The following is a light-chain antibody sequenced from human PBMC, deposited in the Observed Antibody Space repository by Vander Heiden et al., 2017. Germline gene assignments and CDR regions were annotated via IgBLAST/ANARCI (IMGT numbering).Light chain of an antibody. V-gene: IGKV1-5*03. CDR2: KAS. Sequence: DIQMTQSPSTLSASVGDRVTITCRASQSISSWLAWYQQKPGKAPKLLIYKASSLESGVQSRFSGSGSGTEFTLTISSLQPDDFATYYCQQYNSYSRTTFGQGTKVEIK. J-gene: IGKJ1*01. CDR3: QQYNSYSRTT. CDR1: QSISSW.